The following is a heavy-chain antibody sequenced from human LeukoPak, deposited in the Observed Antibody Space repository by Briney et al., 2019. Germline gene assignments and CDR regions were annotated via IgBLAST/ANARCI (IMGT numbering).Heavy chain of an antibody. CDR1: GGTFSSYA. D-gene: IGHD3-16*01. V-gene: IGHV1-69*06. CDR2: ITPIFGTA. J-gene: IGHJ6*04. Sequence: SVKVSCKASGGTFSSYAISWVRQAPGQGLEWMGGITPIFGTANYAQKFQGRVTITADKSTSTAYMELSSLRSEDTAVYYCARGNTTRGGDYGMDVWGKGTTVTVSS. CDR3: ARGNTTRGGDYGMDV.